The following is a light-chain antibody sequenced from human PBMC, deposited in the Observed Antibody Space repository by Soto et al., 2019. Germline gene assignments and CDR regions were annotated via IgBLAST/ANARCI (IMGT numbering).Light chain of an antibody. Sequence: QSALTQPASVSGSPGPSIAISCTGTSSDVGGYNYVSWYQQYPGKAPKLMIYHVSNRPSGVSNRFSGSKSGNSASLTISGLQAEDEADYYCSSYTSTSTYVFGTGTKLTVL. V-gene: IGLV2-14*01. CDR3: SSYTSTSTYV. CDR2: HVS. CDR1: SSDVGGYNY. J-gene: IGLJ1*01.